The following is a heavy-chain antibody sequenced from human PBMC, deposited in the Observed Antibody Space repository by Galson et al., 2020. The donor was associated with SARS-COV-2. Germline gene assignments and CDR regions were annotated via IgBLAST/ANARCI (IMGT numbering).Heavy chain of an antibody. V-gene: IGHV1-18*01. CDR2: ISAYNFNT. D-gene: IGHD5-12*01. CDR1: GYSFASYG. J-gene: IGHJ4*02. CDR3: ARVTGDSGYDY. Sequence: ALVKVSCKASGYSFASYGISWVRQAPGQGLEWMGWISAYNFNTKYAQKFQGSVTITTDTSTSTAYMELRSLRSDDTAVYHCARVTGDSGYDYWGQGTLVTVSS.